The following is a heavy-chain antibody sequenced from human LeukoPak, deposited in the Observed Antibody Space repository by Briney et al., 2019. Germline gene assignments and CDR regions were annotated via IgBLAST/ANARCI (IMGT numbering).Heavy chain of an antibody. CDR2: VNPSGGST. Sequence: ASVKVSCKASGYTFTRNYIHCVRQAPGQGLEWMGIVNPSGGSTGYAQKFQGRVTMTRDTSTSTVYMELNSLRSDDTAVYHCARALPHVRSGYYYYYMDVWGKGTTVTISS. J-gene: IGHJ6*03. CDR3: ARALPHVRSGYYYYYMDV. CDR1: GYTFTRNY. V-gene: IGHV1-46*01. D-gene: IGHD6-25*01.